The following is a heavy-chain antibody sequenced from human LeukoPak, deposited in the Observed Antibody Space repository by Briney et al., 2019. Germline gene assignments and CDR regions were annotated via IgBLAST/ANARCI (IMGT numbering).Heavy chain of an antibody. V-gene: IGHV4-4*07. D-gene: IGHD3-22*01. CDR1: GGSISSYY. CDR3: ARDLFDYDSRTLSGSGYMDV. Sequence: SETLSLTCTVSGGSISSYYWSWIRQPAEKGLEWIGRIYTSGSTNYNPSLKSRVTMSVDTSKNQFSLKLSSVTAADTAVYYCARDLFDYDSRTLSGSGYMDVWGKGTTVTVSS. J-gene: IGHJ6*03. CDR2: IYTSGST.